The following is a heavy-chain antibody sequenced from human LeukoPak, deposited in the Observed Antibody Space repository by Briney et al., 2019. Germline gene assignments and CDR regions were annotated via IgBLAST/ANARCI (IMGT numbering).Heavy chain of an antibody. CDR2: INWNGGST. Sequence: GGSLRLSCAASGFNFDDDGMSWVRQAPGKGLKWVSGINWNGGSTGYADSVKGRFTISRDNAKNSLYLQMNSPRAEDTALYYCAREGSSSWGYYMDVWGKGTTVTVSS. D-gene: IGHD6-6*01. V-gene: IGHV3-20*04. CDR1: GFNFDDDG. CDR3: AREGSSSWGYYMDV. J-gene: IGHJ6*03.